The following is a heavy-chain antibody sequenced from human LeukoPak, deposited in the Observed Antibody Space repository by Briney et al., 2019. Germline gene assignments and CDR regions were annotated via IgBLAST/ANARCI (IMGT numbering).Heavy chain of an antibody. Sequence: GASVKVSCKASGYTFTSYAISWVRQAPGQGLEWMGWISGYNSNTKYAQKVQGRVTMTTDTSTSTAYMELRSLRSDDTAVYYCARGYSYGSDYYYGMDVWGQGTTVTVSS. V-gene: IGHV1-18*01. D-gene: IGHD5-18*01. CDR1: GYTFTSYA. CDR2: ISGYNSNT. J-gene: IGHJ6*02. CDR3: ARGYSYGSDYYYGMDV.